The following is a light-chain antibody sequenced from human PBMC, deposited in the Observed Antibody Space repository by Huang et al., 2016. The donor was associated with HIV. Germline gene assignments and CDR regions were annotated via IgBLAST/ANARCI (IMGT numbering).Light chain of an antibody. CDR1: QDINTY. CDR2: ATS. CDR3: QQYYSFPLT. Sequence: AIRITQSPSSLSASTGDKVSITCRASQDINTYLSWYQHKPGKPPSRLIYATSTVQSGVPLRFSGSGSGTDFTLTITQLQSGDFATYSCQQYYSFPLTFGQGAQVEV. V-gene: IGKV1-8*01. J-gene: IGKJ1*01.